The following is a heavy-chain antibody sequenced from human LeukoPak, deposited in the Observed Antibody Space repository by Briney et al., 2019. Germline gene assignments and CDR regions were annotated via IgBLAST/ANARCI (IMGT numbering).Heavy chain of an antibody. J-gene: IGHJ5*02. CDR1: GFTFSSYS. D-gene: IGHD6-13*01. CDR3: ATSGGTAADVWFDP. V-gene: IGHV3-21*01. Sequence: PGGSLRLSCAASGFTFSSYSMNWVRQAPGKGLEWVSSISSSSSYIYYADSVKGRFTISRDNAKNSLYPQMNSLRAEDTAVYYCATSGGTAADVWFDPWGQGTLVTVSS. CDR2: ISSSSSYI.